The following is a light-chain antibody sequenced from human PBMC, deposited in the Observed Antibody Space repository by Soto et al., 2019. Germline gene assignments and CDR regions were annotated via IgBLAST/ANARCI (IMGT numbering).Light chain of an antibody. V-gene: IGKV1-27*01. Sequence: IQMTQSPSALSASVGDRVTITCRASQDISNYLAWYQQKPGKAPKLLIYAASTLQSGVPSRFSGSGSGTDFTLTISRLQPEDFATYYCQKYKSAPVPFGQGTKLEIK. CDR3: QKYKSAPVP. CDR1: QDISNY. CDR2: AAS. J-gene: IGKJ2*01.